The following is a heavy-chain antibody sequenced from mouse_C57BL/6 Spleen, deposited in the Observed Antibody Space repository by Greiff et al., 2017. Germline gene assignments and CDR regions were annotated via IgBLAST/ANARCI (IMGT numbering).Heavy chain of an antibody. J-gene: IGHJ3*01. CDR1: GYTFTDYN. D-gene: IGHD2-10*02. CDR2: INPNNGGT. Sequence: VQLKQSGPELVKPGASVKIPCKASGYTFTDYNMDWVKQSHGKSLEWIGDINPNNGGTIYNQKFKGKATLTVDKSSSTAYMELRSLTSEDTAVYYCARSEGYGNPFAYWGQGTLVTVSA. CDR3: ARSEGYGNPFAY. V-gene: IGHV1-18*01.